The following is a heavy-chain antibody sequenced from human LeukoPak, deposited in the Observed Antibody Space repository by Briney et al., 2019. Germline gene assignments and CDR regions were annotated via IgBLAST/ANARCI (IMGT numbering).Heavy chain of an antibody. CDR3: AKDDSSSWYFDL. D-gene: IGHD6-13*01. Sequence: GGSLTLSCAASGFTFSSYAMHWVRQAPGKGLEWVAVISYDGSNKHHADSVKGRLTISRDNSKNTLYLQMNSLRAEDTAVYYCAKDDSSSWYFDLWGRGTLVTVSS. J-gene: IGHJ2*01. CDR1: GFTFSSYA. V-gene: IGHV3-30-3*02. CDR2: ISYDGSNK.